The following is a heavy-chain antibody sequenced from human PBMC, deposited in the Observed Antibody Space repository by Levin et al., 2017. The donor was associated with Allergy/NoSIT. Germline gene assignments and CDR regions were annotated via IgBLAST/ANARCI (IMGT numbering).Heavy chain of an antibody. CDR3: AKSASGSFDI. J-gene: IGHJ3*02. V-gene: IGHV3-74*01. CDR2: VNNDGSDT. Sequence: GGSLRLSCAASGFSFSSYWMHWVRQAPGKGLVWVSRVNNDGSDTIYADFVKGRFTISRDNAKNTLFLQMNSLRTEDTAVYYCAKSASGSFDIWGQGTMVTVSP. CDR1: GFSFSSYW. D-gene: IGHD3-10*01.